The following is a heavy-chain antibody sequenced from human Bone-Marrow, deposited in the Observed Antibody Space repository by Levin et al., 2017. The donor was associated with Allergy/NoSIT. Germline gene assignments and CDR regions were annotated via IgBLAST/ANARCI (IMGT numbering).Heavy chain of an antibody. CDR2: IYDGGKA. V-gene: IGHV4-4*07. D-gene: IGHD2-15*01. J-gene: IGHJ4*02. Sequence: PSQTLSLTCSVSGDFIRTHYWNWIRQPAGKGLEWIGRIYDGGKATYNLYLKSRVTMSVDTSKNQVSLRLTSVTAADTAVYFCARAHSDPQSKKWSMLGDGGRGSLVTVSS. CDR1: GDFIRTHY. CDR3: ARAHSDPQSKKWSMLGD.